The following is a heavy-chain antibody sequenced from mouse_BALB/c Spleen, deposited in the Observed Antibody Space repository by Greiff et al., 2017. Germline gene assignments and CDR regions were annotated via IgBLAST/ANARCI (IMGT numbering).Heavy chain of an antibody. CDR1: GFTFSDYY. D-gene: IGHD2-2*01. CDR2: ISDGGSYT. CDR3: AREGGLYYGYDGAWFAY. Sequence: EVMLVESGGGLVKPGGSLKLSCAASGFTFSDYYMYWVRQTPEKRLEWVATISDGGSYTYYPDSVKGRFTISRDNAKNNLYLQMSSLKSEDTAMYYCAREGGLYYGYDGAWFAYWGQGTLVTVSA. J-gene: IGHJ3*01. V-gene: IGHV5-4*02.